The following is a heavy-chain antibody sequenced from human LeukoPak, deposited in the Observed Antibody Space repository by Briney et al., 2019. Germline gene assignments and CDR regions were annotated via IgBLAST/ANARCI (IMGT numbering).Heavy chain of an antibody. Sequence: PGGSLRLSCAASGFTFSDYWMHWVRQAPGKGLVWVSRIDSDGSSTSNADSVKGRFTISRDNAKNTVYLQMNSLRAEDTAVYYCARGFTIFGVVNDAFDTWGQGTMVTVSS. CDR1: GFTFSDYW. J-gene: IGHJ3*02. D-gene: IGHD3-3*01. V-gene: IGHV3-74*01. CDR3: ARGFTIFGVVNDAFDT. CDR2: IDSDGSST.